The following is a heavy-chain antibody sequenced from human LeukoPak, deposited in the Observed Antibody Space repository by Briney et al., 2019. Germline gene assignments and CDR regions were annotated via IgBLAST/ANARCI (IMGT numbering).Heavy chain of an antibody. CDR1: GFTFRSYA. D-gene: IGHD6-13*01. V-gene: IGHV3-23*01. J-gene: IGHJ4*02. CDR2: ISGGGGST. Sequence: PGGSLRLSCAASGFTFRSYAMNWVRQAPGKGLEWVSGISGGGGSTYYADSVKGRFTISRDNSKNTLYLQMNSLRAEDTAVYYCARDSGSSFPFDYWGQGTLVTVSS. CDR3: ARDSGSSFPFDY.